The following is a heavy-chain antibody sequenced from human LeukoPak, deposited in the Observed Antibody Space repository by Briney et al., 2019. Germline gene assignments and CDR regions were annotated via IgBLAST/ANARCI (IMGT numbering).Heavy chain of an antibody. Sequence: GASVKVSCKAAGYTFTSYGISWVRQAPGQGLEWMGWISAYNGNADYAQKLQGRVTMTTDTSTSTAYMELRSLRSDDTAVYYCARGAYRYDFLFDHWGQGTLVTVSS. CDR3: ARGAYRYDFLFDH. V-gene: IGHV1-18*01. J-gene: IGHJ4*02. CDR1: GYTFTSYG. CDR2: ISAYNGNA. D-gene: IGHD5-18*01.